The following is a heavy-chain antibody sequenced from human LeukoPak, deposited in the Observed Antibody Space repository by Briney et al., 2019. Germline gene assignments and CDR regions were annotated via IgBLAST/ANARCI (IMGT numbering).Heavy chain of an antibody. Sequence: GGSLRLSCAASGFTFSSYAMSWVRQAPGKGLEWVSYISSSGSTIYYADSVKGRFTISRDNAKNSLYLQMNSLRAEDTAVYYCARVRGQDYYYYYMDVWGKGTTVTISS. CDR1: GFTFSSYA. CDR2: ISSSGSTI. V-gene: IGHV3-48*03. J-gene: IGHJ6*03. CDR3: ARVRGQDYYYYYMDV.